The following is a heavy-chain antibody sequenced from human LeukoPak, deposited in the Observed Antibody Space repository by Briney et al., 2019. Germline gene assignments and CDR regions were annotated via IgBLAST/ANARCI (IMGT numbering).Heavy chain of an antibody. Sequence: GGSLRLSCVASGFTFSSYWMHWVRQTPGKGLVWVSRINSDGTTTNYADSVKGRFTISRDNAENTLYLQMNSLRAEETSVYYCARGIKGGFGPDFWGQGTLVTVSS. CDR2: INSDGTTT. CDR3: ARGIKGGFGPDF. J-gene: IGHJ4*02. D-gene: IGHD1-14*01. CDR1: GFTFSSYW. V-gene: IGHV3-74*01.